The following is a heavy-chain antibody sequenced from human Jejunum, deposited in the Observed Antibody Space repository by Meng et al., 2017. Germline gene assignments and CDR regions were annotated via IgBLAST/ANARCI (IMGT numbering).Heavy chain of an antibody. J-gene: IGHJ4*02. CDR1: GGSSPTVW. CDR3: ARAATGTRPFDY. D-gene: IGHD6-25*01. V-gene: IGHV4-4*03. Sequence: QLEVEGSRPGQVTHPATLSHTCAVSGGSSPTVWLNWASAPPGNGLEWIGEIWHSGASNYNPYLRSRVTISVDKSKNQLSLELASLTAADTAVYYCARAATGTRPFDYWGQGTLVTVSS. CDR2: IWHSGAS.